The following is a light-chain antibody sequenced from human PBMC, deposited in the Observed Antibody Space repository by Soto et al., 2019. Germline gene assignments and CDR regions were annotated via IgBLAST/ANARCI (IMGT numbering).Light chain of an antibody. CDR1: QSISSY. V-gene: IGKV1-39*01. CDR3: QQGHSTPWT. Sequence: DIQMTQSPSSLSASVGDRVTITCRASQSISSYLNWYQQKPGKAPKLLIYTASSLQSGVPSRFSVSGSGTDFTLTISSLQPEDFASYYCQQGHSTPWTFGQGTKVELQ. CDR2: TAS. J-gene: IGKJ1*01.